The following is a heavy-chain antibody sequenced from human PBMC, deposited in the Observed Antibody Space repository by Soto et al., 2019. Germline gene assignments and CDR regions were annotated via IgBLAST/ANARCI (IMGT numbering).Heavy chain of an antibody. CDR3: AAVYCDYVSGMDV. D-gene: IGHD4-17*01. Sequence: QVQLVQSGAEVRKPGSSVKVSCKASGGTFSNYAISWVRQAPGQGLQWMGEIIPLFTTADYAQKFQGRVKITADEYMSTAYMELSSLGSYVTAVYYCAAVYCDYVSGMDVWGKGTTVAVSS. CDR1: GGTFSNYA. V-gene: IGHV1-69*12. CDR2: IIPLFTTA. J-gene: IGHJ6*04.